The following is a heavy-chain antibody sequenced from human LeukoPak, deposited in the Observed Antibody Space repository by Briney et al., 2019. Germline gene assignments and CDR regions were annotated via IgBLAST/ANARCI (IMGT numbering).Heavy chain of an antibody. CDR2: INHSGST. D-gene: IGHD3-22*01. V-gene: IGHV4-34*01. CDR3: ARYYDSSGYDY. CDR1: GGSFSGYY. Sequence: SETLSLTCAVYGGSFSGYYWSWIRQPPGKGLEWIGEINHSGSTNYNPSLKSRVTISVDRSKNQFSLKLSSVTAADTAVYYCARYYDSSGYDYWGQGTLVTVSS. J-gene: IGHJ4*02.